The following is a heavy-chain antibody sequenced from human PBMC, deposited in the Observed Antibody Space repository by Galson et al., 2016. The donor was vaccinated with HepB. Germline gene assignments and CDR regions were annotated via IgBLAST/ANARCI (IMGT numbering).Heavy chain of an antibody. CDR3: ARGVAPWALGSQVFHMDV. CDR1: GDSVSSEDAA. Sequence: AISGDSVSSEDAAWNWIRQSPSRGLEWLGRTYYRSKWYNEYAVSVQSRITINPDTSKNQFSLQLNSVTLEDTAVYYCARGVAPWALGSQVFHMDVWGQGTTVAVSS. V-gene: IGHV6-1*01. J-gene: IGHJ6*02. D-gene: IGHD1-26*01. CDR2: TYYRSKWYN.